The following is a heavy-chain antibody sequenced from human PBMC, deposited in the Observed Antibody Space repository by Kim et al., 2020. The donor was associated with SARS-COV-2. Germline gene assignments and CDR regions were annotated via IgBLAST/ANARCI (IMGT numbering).Heavy chain of an antibody. CDR2: ISAYNGNT. CDR1: GYTFTSYG. J-gene: IGHJ6*02. D-gene: IGHD3-22*01. CDR3: ARDYGTVVVVGGRNYGMDV. Sequence: ASVKVSCKASGYTFTSYGISWVRQAPGQGLEWMGWISAYNGNTNYAQKLQGRVTMTTDTSTSTAYMELRSLRSDDTAVYYCARDYGTVVVVGGRNYGMDVCGQGATVTVSS. V-gene: IGHV1-18*01.